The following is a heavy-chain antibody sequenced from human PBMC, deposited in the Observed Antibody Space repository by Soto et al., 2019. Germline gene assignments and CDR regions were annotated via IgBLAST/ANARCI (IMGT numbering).Heavy chain of an antibody. Sequence: QVQLQESGPGLVKPSGTLSLTCVVSGGSITSSHWWSWVRQTPGKGLEWIGEIFHIGHTNYNSSLNGRVTISLDQSKNQFSLKITYMTGADTAVFYCARRQYGMDVWGQGTTVTDSS. CDR2: IFHIGHT. V-gene: IGHV4-4*02. CDR1: GGSITSSHW. J-gene: IGHJ6*02. CDR3: ARRQYGMDV.